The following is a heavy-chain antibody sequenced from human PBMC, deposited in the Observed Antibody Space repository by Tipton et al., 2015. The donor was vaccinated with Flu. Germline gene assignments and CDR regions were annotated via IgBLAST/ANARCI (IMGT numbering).Heavy chain of an antibody. D-gene: IGHD3-10*01. V-gene: IGHV3-23*01. CDR3: ARDPVAGVPDYFDY. J-gene: IGHJ4*02. Sequence: GSLRLSCAASGFTFSSYAMSWVRQAPGKGLEWVSGISDSGGSTYYADSVKGRFTISRDNSKNTLYLQMNSLRGEDTAVYYCARDPVAGVPDYFDYWGRGIRVTVSS. CDR2: ISDSGGST. CDR1: GFTFSSYA.